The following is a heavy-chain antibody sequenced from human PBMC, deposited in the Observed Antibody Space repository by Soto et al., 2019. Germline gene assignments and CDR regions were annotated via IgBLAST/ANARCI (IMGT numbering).Heavy chain of an antibody. CDR3: ARRAGTGNWFDP. CDR1: GYTFTSYA. Sequence: VASVKVSCKASGYTFTSYAMHWVRQAPGQRLEWMGWINAGNGNTKYSQKFQGRVTITRDTSASTAYMELSSLRSEDTAVYYCARRAGTGNWFDPWGQGTLVTVSA. CDR2: INAGNGNT. D-gene: IGHD1-7*01. J-gene: IGHJ5*02. V-gene: IGHV1-3*01.